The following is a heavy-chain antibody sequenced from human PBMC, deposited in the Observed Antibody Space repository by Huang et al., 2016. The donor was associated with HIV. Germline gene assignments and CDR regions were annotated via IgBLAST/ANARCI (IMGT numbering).Heavy chain of an antibody. Sequence: QPQLVESGGGVVQRGGSLSLSCAASEFNFHVYGMHWLRQAPGKGWGWVAFVRVDGSNEYYIDSVKGRFTISRDNSKKMLFLEMDNLRPEDTAVYFCARDSRWGIVATTLSYFDYWGQGTLVTVSS. V-gene: IGHV3-30*02. J-gene: IGHJ4*02. CDR3: ARDSRWGIVATTLSYFDY. D-gene: IGHD5-12*01. CDR1: EFNFHVYG. CDR2: VRVDGSNE.